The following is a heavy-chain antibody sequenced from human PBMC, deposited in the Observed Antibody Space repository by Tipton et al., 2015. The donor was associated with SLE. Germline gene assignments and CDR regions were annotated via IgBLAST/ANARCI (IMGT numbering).Heavy chain of an antibody. CDR3: AKEGANDYLAS. CDR2: ISDVGIKK. Sequence: LSLTCTVSGGSISRSTYYWGWIRQPPGKGLEWVTSISDVGIKKYYVDSVKGRFIVSRENSENTLYLQMNSLRPEDTAVYYCAKEGANDYLASWGQGTLVTVSS. D-gene: IGHD2/OR15-2a*01. CDR1: GGSISR. J-gene: IGHJ4*02. V-gene: IGHV3-30*18.